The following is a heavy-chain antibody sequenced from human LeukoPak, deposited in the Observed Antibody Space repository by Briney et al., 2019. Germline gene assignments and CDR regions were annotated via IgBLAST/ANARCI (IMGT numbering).Heavy chain of an antibody. CDR2: ISSSSSTI. D-gene: IGHD3-10*01. Sequence: GGSLRLSCAASGFTFSSYSMNWVRQAPGKGLEWVSYISSSSSTIYYADSVKGRFTISRDNAKNSLYLQMNSLRAEDTAVYYCARYRDYYGSGSSDYWGQGTLVTVSS. J-gene: IGHJ4*02. CDR1: GFTFSSYS. V-gene: IGHV3-48*04. CDR3: ARYRDYYGSGSSDY.